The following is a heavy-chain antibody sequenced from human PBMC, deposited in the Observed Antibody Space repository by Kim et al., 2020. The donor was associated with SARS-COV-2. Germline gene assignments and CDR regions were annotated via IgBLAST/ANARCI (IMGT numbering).Heavy chain of an antibody. CDR3: ARGQLVAAAGTYVY. CDR1: GGSFSGYY. CDR2: INHSGST. V-gene: IGHV4-34*01. Sequence: SETLSLTCAVYGGSFSGYYWSWIRQPPGKGLEWIGEINHSGSTNYNPSIKSRVTISVDTSKNQFSLKLSSVTAADTAVYYCARGQLVAAAGTYVYWGQGTLVTVSS. D-gene: IGHD6-13*01. J-gene: IGHJ4*02.